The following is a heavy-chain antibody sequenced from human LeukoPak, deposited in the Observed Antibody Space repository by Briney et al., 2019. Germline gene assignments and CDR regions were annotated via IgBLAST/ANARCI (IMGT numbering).Heavy chain of an antibody. CDR1: GGTFSSYA. CDR2: IIPIFGTA. Sequence: SVKVSCKASGGTFSSYAISWVRQAPGQGLEWMGGIIPIFGTANYAQKFQGRVTITADESTSTAYMELSSLRSEDTAVYYCARGDDYGGNSDYWGQGTLVTVSS. V-gene: IGHV1-69*13. D-gene: IGHD4-23*01. CDR3: ARGDDYGGNSDY. J-gene: IGHJ4*02.